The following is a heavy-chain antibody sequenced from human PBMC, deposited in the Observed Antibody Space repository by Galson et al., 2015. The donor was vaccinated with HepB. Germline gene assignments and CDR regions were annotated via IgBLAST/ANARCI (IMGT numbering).Heavy chain of an antibody. Sequence: SLRLSCAASGFTFSSYGMHWVRQAPGKGLEWVAVISYDGSNKYYADSVKGRFTISRDNSKNTLYLQMNSLRAEDTAVYYCAKGYCSSTSCYYPIYYYYGMDVWGQGTTVTVSS. V-gene: IGHV3-30*18. D-gene: IGHD2-2*01. CDR2: ISYDGSNK. CDR1: GFTFSSYG. CDR3: AKGYCSSTSCYYPIYYYYGMDV. J-gene: IGHJ6*02.